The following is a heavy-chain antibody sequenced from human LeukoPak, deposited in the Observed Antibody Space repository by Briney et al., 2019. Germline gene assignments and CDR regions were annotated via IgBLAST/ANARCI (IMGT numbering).Heavy chain of an antibody. Sequence: PGGSLRLSCAASGFTFSSYGMHWVRQAPGKGLEWVAVISYDGSNKYYADSVKGRFTISRDNSKNTLYLQMNSLRAEDTAVYYCAKGSRAYYDILYFDYWGQGTLDTVSS. D-gene: IGHD3-9*01. CDR3: AKGSRAYYDILYFDY. CDR2: ISYDGSNK. V-gene: IGHV3-30*18. CDR1: GFTFSSYG. J-gene: IGHJ4*02.